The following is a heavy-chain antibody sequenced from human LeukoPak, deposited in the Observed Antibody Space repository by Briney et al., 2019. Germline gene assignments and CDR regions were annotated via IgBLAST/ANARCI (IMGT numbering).Heavy chain of an antibody. J-gene: IGHJ4*02. Sequence: SETLSLTCTVSGGSISSYYWSWIRQPPGKGLEWIGYIYYSGSTNYNPSLKSRVTISVDTSKNQFSLTLSSVTAADTAVYYCAASLRFGELGVDYWGQGTLVTVSS. V-gene: IGHV4-59*01. CDR3: AASLRFGELGVDY. CDR2: IYYSGST. CDR1: GGSISSYY. D-gene: IGHD3-10*01.